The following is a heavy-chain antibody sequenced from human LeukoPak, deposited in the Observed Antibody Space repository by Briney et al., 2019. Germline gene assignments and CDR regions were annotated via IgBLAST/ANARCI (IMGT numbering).Heavy chain of an antibody. CDR2: ISHSAYTT. J-gene: IGHJ4*02. CDR3: ARDRVTGTPLFDY. V-gene: IGHV3-23*01. Sequence: GGSLRLSCAASGFSFSSYAMSWVRQAPGKGLEWVSTISHSAYTTYYADSVKGRFTISRDSSKSTLYLQMNSLRAEDTAVYYCARDRVTGTPLFDYWGQGTLVTVSS. D-gene: IGHD6-19*01. CDR1: GFSFSSYA.